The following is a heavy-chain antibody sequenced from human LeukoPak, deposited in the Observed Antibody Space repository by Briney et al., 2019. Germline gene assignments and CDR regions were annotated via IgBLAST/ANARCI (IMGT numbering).Heavy chain of an antibody. D-gene: IGHD6-13*01. CDR3: ATHSSSWYEYFQH. CDR2: IGGSGGST. V-gene: IGHV3-23*01. J-gene: IGHJ1*01. Sequence: VSAIGGSGGSTYYAASVQGRFTISRDNSKNTLYLQMNSLRAEDTAVYYCATHSSSWYEYFQHWGQGTLVTVSS.